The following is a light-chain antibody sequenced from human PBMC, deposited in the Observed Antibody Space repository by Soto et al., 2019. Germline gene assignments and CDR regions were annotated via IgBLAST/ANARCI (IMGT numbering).Light chain of an antibody. J-gene: IGLJ1*01. Sequence: QSALTQPRSVSGSPGQSVTISCTGTSSDVGGYNYVSWYQQHPGKAPKLMIYAVTERPSGVPDRFSGSKSGNTASLTISGLQAEDEPDYYCFSYAGSSTFVFGTGTKVTVL. CDR2: AVT. CDR1: SSDVGGYNY. CDR3: FSYAGSSTFV. V-gene: IGLV2-11*01.